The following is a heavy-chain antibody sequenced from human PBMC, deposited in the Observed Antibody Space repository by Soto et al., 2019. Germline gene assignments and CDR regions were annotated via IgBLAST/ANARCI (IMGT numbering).Heavy chain of an antibody. Sequence: PGESLKISCKGSGYSFTSYWIGWVRQMPGKGLEWMGIIYPGDSDTRYSPSLQGQVTISADKSISTAYLQWSSLKASDTAMYYCASVGDSSGYYSDYYYGMDVWGQGTTVTVSS. D-gene: IGHD3-22*01. J-gene: IGHJ6*02. V-gene: IGHV5-51*01. CDR2: IYPGDSDT. CDR1: GYSFTSYW. CDR3: ASVGDSSGYYSDYYYGMDV.